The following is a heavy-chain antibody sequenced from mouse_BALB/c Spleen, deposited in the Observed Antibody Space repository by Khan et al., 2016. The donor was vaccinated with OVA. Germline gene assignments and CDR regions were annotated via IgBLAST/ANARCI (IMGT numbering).Heavy chain of an antibody. CDR3: ARGRAY. CDR1: GYSVTSDYA. D-gene: IGHD3-3*01. V-gene: IGHV3-2*02. J-gene: IGHJ3*01. Sequence: EVQLQESGPGLVKPSQSLSLTCTVTGYSVTSDYAWNWIRQFPGNKLEWMGYINYSGSTSYTPSPKSRISFNRDTSKNQFFLQLSAVTTEDTATYYCARGRAYWGQGTLVTVSA. CDR2: INYSGST.